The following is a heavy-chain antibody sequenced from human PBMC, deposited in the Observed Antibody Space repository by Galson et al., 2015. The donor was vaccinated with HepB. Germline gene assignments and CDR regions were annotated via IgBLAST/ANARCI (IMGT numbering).Heavy chain of an antibody. CDR2: INPNSGNT. D-gene: IGHD3-10*01. Sequence: SVKVSCKASGYTFTRYDINWVRQATGQGLEWMGYINPNSGNTGYAQKFQGRVTMTRNTSISTAYMELSSLRSEDTAVYYCARLLWFGESSPDYWGQGTLVTVSS. V-gene: IGHV1-8*01. J-gene: IGHJ4*02. CDR3: ARLLWFGESSPDY. CDR1: GYTFTRYD.